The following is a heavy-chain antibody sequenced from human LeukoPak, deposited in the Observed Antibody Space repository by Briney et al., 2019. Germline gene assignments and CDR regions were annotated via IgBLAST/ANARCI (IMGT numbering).Heavy chain of an antibody. CDR1: GYTFTSYG. D-gene: IGHD2-2*02. V-gene: IGHV1-69*04. J-gene: IGHJ5*02. CDR2: IIPILGIA. Sequence: RASVKVSCKASGYTFTSYGISWVRQAPGQGLEWMGRIIPILGIANYAQKFQGRVTITADKSTSTAYMELSSLRSEDTAVYYCARAPCSSTSCYSPRDWFDPWGQGTLVTVSS. CDR3: ARAPCSSTSCYSPRDWFDP.